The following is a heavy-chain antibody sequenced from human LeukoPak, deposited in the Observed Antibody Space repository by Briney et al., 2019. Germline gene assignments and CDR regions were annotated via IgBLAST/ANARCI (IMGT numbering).Heavy chain of an antibody. CDR1: GGSISSYY. V-gene: IGHV4-59*08. D-gene: IGHD3-16*02. Sequence: SETLSLTCTVSGGSISSYYWSWIRQPPGKGLEWIGYIYYSGSTNYNPSLKSRVTISVDTSKNQFSLKLSSVTAADTAVYYCARHAKRRDYVWGSYRHRVYFDYWGQGTLVTVSS. CDR3: ARHAKRRDYVWGSYRHRVYFDY. J-gene: IGHJ4*02. CDR2: IYYSGST.